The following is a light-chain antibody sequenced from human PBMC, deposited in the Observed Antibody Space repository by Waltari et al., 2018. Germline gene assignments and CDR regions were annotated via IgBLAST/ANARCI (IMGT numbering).Light chain of an antibody. V-gene: IGKV4-1*01. CDR1: QSVLYSSNNNNY. Sequence: DIVMTQSPDSLAVPLGERATITCKSSQSVLYSSNNNNYLAWYQQKPGQPPKLLIYWASIRESGVPDRFSGSGSGTDFTLTISSLQAEDVAVYYCQQYYSTPLTFGQGTKLEIK. J-gene: IGKJ2*01. CDR3: QQYYSTPLT. CDR2: WAS.